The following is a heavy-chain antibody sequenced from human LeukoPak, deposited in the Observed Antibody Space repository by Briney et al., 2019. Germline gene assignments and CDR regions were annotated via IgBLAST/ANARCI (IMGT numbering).Heavy chain of an antibody. D-gene: IGHD6-19*01. CDR1: GFTFSSYW. Sequence: GGSLRLSCAVSGFTFSSYWMSWVRQAPGKGLEWVANIKEDGSEKYYVDFVKGRFTISRDNAKNSLYLQMNNLRAEDTAVYYCARGLVPPDYWGQGTLVTVSS. CDR3: ARGLVPPDY. V-gene: IGHV3-7*01. J-gene: IGHJ4*02. CDR2: IKEDGSEK.